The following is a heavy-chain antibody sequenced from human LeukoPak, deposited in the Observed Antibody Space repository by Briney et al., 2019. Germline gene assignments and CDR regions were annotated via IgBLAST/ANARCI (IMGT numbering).Heavy chain of an antibody. V-gene: IGHV4-59*01. CDR2: IHYSGST. J-gene: IGHJ5*02. CDR3: ARDIYGSGHGWFDT. Sequence: TLSLTCTFSHVSLSTYYWSLIRQPPGKGLGWMGYIHYSGSTNYNPSLKSRVTISVDTSKKQLSLMLRSVTAADTAVYYCARDIYGSGHGWFDTWGQGRLVTVSS. D-gene: IGHD3-10*01. CDR1: HVSLSTYY.